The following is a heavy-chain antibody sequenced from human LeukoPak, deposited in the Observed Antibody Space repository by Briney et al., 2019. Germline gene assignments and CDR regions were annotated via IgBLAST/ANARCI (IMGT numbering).Heavy chain of an antibody. D-gene: IGHD1-26*01. CDR2: ISSGGST. J-gene: IGHJ6*02. CDR1: GFSFSSNY. V-gene: IGHV3-53*01. CDR3: ARDRWDGHGVDV. Sequence: GGSLRLSCAASGFSFSSNYMNWVRQAPGKGLGWVSVISSGGSTNYSDTVTGRFTISRDNSKNTLLLQMNSLRVEDTAVYYCARDRWDGHGVDVWGQGTTVTVSS.